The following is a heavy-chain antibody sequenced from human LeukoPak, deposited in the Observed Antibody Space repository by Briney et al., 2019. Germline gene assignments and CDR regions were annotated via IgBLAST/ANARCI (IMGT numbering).Heavy chain of an antibody. CDR1: GGSISSSSYY. D-gene: IGHD3-10*01. CDR3: ARESITMVRGVTYYYYGMDV. CDR2: IYYSGST. V-gene: IGHV4-61*01. Sequence: SETLSLTCTVSGGSISSSSYYWGWIRQPPGKGLEWIGYIYYSGSTNYNPSLKSRVTISVDTSKNQFSLKLSSVTAADTAVYYCARESITMVRGVTYYYYGMDVWGQGTTVTVSS. J-gene: IGHJ6*02.